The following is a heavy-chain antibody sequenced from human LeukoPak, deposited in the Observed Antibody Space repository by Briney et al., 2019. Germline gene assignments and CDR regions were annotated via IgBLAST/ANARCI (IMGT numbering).Heavy chain of an antibody. Sequence: GGSLRLSCAGSGFNFRDHWMSWLRQAPEKGPEWVAHIKPDGSEKYYVDSVKGRFIISRDDARNSLSLQMNSLRAEDTAVYYCAGSFGDVKNFWGQGTLVTVSS. J-gene: IGHJ4*01. CDR3: AGSFGDVKNF. D-gene: IGHD3-10*01. CDR2: IKPDGSEK. V-gene: IGHV3-7*01. CDR1: GFNFRDHW.